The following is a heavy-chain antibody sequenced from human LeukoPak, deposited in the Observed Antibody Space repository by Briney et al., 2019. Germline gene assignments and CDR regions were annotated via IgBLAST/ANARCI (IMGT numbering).Heavy chain of an antibody. D-gene: IGHD3-10*01. CDR3: ARGRKDERPYYYDV. J-gene: IGHJ6*04. CDR2: INTSNGNT. V-gene: IGHV1-3*03. CDR1: VYTFTIYA. Sequence: GASVTVSFKSTVYTFTIYAMHYVGQARGQRLVGMGWINTSNGNTKYSQELQGRVPMPRNTSISTAYRELSSLRSEDTAVYYCARGRKDERPYYYDVWGEGTTVTISS.